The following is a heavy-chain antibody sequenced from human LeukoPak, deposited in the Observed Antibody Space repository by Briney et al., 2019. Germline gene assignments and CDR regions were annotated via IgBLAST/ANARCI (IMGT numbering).Heavy chain of an antibody. D-gene: IGHD6-13*01. CDR3: ARAPVEQQLVAAFDY. CDR1: GGNFSYYT. J-gene: IGHJ4*02. CDR2: ISAYNGNT. V-gene: IGHV1-2*02. Sequence: ASVKVSCKASGGNFSYYTISWVRQAPGQGLEWMGWISAYNGNTNYAQKFQGRVTMTRDTSISTAYMELSRLRSDDTAVYYCARAPVEQQLVAAFDYWGQGTLVTVSS.